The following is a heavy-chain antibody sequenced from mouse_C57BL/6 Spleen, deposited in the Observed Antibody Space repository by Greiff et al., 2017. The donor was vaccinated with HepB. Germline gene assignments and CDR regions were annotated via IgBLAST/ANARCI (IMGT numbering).Heavy chain of an antibody. CDR2: IDPSDSYT. J-gene: IGHJ4*01. V-gene: IGHV1-69*01. CDR1: GYTFTSYW. D-gene: IGHD1-1*01. CDR3: ARGGSSSYYAMDY. Sequence: VQLQQSGAELVMPGASVKLSCKASGYTFTSYWMHWVKQRPGQGLEWIGEIDPSDSYTNYNQKFKGKSTLTVDKSSSTAYMQLSSLTSEDSAVYYWARGGSSSYYAMDYWGQGTSVTVSS.